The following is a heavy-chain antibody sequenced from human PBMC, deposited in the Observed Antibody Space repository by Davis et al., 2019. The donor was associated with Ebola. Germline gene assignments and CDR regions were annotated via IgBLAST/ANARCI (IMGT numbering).Heavy chain of an antibody. CDR2: ISAYNGNT. CDR1: SYSFSAHY. D-gene: IGHD3-10*01. Sequence: ASAQVSCKASSYSFSAHYIHWVRQAPGQGLEWRGWISAYNGNTNYSQTLQGRVTMTTDTSTSTAYMGLRSLRSDDTAVYYCARGRVRELLWFGEFQNWFDHWGQGTLVTVSS. V-gene: IGHV1-18*04. J-gene: IGHJ5*02. CDR3: ARGRVRELLWFGEFQNWFDH.